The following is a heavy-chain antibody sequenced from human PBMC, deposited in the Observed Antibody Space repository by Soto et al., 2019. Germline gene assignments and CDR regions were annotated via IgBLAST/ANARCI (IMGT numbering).Heavy chain of an antibody. CDR1: GGSISSGGYY. Sequence: SETLSLTCTVSGGSISSGGYYWSWIRQHPGKGLEWIGYIYYSGSTYYNPSLKSRVTISVDTSKNQFSLKLSSVTAADTAVYYCARATYYDSSGYYPHFDYWGQGTLVTVSS. J-gene: IGHJ4*02. CDR2: IYYSGST. CDR3: ARATYYDSSGYYPHFDY. V-gene: IGHV4-31*03. D-gene: IGHD3-22*01.